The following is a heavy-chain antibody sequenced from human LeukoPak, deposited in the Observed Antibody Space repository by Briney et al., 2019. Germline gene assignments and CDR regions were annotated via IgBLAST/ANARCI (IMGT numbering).Heavy chain of an antibody. CDR1: GFTFSSYA. CDR2: ISGSGGST. J-gene: IGHJ5*02. Sequence: PGGSLRLSCAASGFTFSSYAMSWVRQAPGKGLEWVSAISGSGGSTYYADSVKGRFTISRDNSKNTLYLQMNSLRAEDTAVYYCAKDDYYGSGSYYKIPFDPWGQGILVTVSS. D-gene: IGHD3-10*01. V-gene: IGHV3-23*01. CDR3: AKDDYYGSGSYYKIPFDP.